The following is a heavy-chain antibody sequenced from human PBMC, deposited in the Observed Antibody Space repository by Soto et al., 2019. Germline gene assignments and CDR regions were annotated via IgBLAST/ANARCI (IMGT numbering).Heavy chain of an antibody. J-gene: IGHJ3*02. Sequence: EGQLVESGGGLVQPGGSLRLSCTASGFIVSDTYVNWVRQAPGKGLEWVSVISNRGDTHYADSVRGRFSLSRDISDNTLHLPMNNLRVEDTAVYYCAREPRYCRGGSCSITGDAYDIWGQGTLVTVSS. V-gene: IGHV3-66*01. CDR3: AREPRYCRGGSCSITGDAYDI. D-gene: IGHD2-15*01. CDR2: ISNRGDT. CDR1: GFIVSDTY.